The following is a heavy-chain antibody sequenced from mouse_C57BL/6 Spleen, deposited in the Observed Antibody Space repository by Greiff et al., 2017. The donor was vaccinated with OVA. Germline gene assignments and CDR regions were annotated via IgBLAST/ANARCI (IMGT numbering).Heavy chain of an antibody. V-gene: IGHV1-64*01. D-gene: IGHD1-1*01. CDR3: ARSGSSYGAMDY. CDR2: IHPNSGST. J-gene: IGHJ4*01. CDR1: GYTFTSYW. Sequence: VRLQQPGAELVKPGASVKLSCKASGYTFTSYWMHWVKQRPGQGLEWIGMIHPNSGSTNYNEKFKSKATLTVDKSSSTAYMQLSSLTSEDSAVYYCARSGSSYGAMDYWGQGTSVTVSS.